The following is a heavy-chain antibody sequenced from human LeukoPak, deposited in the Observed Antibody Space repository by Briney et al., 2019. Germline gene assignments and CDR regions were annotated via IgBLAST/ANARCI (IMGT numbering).Heavy chain of an antibody. D-gene: IGHD2-2*01. Sequence: PSETLSLTCTVSGGSISSGSYYWSWIRQPAGKGLEWIGRIYTSGSTNYNPSLKSRVTISVDTSKNQFSLKLSSVTAADTAVYYCARAWCSSTSCYVLDYWGQGTLVTVSS. V-gene: IGHV4-61*02. CDR1: GGSISSGSYY. CDR2: IYTSGST. J-gene: IGHJ4*02. CDR3: ARAWCSSTSCYVLDY.